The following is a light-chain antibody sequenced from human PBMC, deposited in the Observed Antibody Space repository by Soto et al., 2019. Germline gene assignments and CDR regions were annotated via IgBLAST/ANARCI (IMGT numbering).Light chain of an antibody. CDR2: AAS. Sequence: DIQMTQSPSYLSASVGERDTITWRASQEISNYLAWYQQKPGKVPKLLIYAASTLQSGVPSRFSGSGSGTDFTLTISNLQPEDVATYYCQKYNSAPKAFGQGTKVEIK. V-gene: IGKV1-27*01. J-gene: IGKJ1*01. CDR3: QKYNSAPKA. CDR1: QEISNY.